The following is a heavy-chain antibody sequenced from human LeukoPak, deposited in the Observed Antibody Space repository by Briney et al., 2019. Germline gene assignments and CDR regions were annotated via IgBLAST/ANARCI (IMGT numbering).Heavy chain of an antibody. J-gene: IGHJ4*02. D-gene: IGHD1-1*01. V-gene: IGHV3-23*01. CDR1: GFTFTSYA. Sequence: GGSLRLSCAASGFTFTSYAMSWVRQAPGKGLEWVSAISGSGAKTYYADSVKGRFTISRDNSKNTLYLQMNSLKSEDTAVYYCARWGGTRQYYFDYWGRGTLVTVSS. CDR2: ISGSGAKT. CDR3: ARWGGTRQYYFDY.